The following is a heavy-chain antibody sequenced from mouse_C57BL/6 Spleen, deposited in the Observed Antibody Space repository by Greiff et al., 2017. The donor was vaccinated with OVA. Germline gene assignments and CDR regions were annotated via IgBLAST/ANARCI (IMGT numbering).Heavy chain of an antibody. CDR1: GYSFTGYY. V-gene: IGHV1-42*01. Sequence: VQLQQSGPELVKPGASVKISCKASGYSFTGYYMNWVKQSPEKSLEWIGEINPSTGGTTYNQKFKAKATLTVDKSSSTAYMQLKSLTSEDSAVYYCAREAGYYGKTGYFDYWGQGTTLTVSS. D-gene: IGHD2-1*01. CDR2: INPSTGGT. J-gene: IGHJ2*01. CDR3: AREAGYYGKTGYFDY.